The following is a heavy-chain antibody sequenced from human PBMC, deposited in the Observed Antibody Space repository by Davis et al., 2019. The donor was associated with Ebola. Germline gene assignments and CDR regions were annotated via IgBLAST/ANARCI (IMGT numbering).Heavy chain of an antibody. CDR3: ATYGDYRKNAFDM. J-gene: IGHJ3*02. D-gene: IGHD4-17*01. CDR1: GGSFSGYY. V-gene: IGHV4-34*01. Sequence: MPSETLSLTCAVYGGSFSGYYWSWIRQPPGKGLEWIGEINHSGSTNYNPSLKSRVTISVDTSKNQFSLRMQSVTAADTAFYYCATYGDYRKNAFDMWGQGTMVTVSS. CDR2: INHSGST.